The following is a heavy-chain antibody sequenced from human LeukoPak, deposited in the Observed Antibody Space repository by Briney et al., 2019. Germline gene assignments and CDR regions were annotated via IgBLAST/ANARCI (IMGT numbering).Heavy chain of an antibody. CDR3: ARYKDRYSSPSNFEF. CDR2: ISGFRGDT. J-gene: IGHJ4*02. CDR1: GYDFKNYG. D-gene: IGHD6-6*01. Sequence: GASVKVSCKASGYDFKNYGIMWVRQAPGQGLEWMGCISGFRGDTKFGPKFQGRVTLTADTSTATAYMEVRSLRSDDTATYYCARYKDRYSSPSNFEFWGQGTQVTVSS. V-gene: IGHV1-18*01.